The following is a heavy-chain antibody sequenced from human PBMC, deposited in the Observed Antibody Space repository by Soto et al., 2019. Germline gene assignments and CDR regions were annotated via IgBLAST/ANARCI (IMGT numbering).Heavy chain of an antibody. CDR2: ISYDGSNK. D-gene: IGHD6-19*01. Sequence: QVQLVESGGGVVQPGRSLRLSCAASGFTFSSYAMHWVRQAPGKGLEWVAVISYDGSNKYYADSVEGRFTISRDNSKNTLYLQMNSLRAEDTAVYYCARAEVEAVAGIDYWGQGTLVTVSS. J-gene: IGHJ4*02. V-gene: IGHV3-30-3*01. CDR3: ARAEVEAVAGIDY. CDR1: GFTFSSYA.